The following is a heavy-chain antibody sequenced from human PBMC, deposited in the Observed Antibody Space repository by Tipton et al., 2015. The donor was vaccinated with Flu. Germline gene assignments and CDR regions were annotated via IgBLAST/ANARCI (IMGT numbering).Heavy chain of an antibody. D-gene: IGHD5-18*01. CDR3: ARDRPSTAMVLIEY. CDR1: GYTFTSYG. CDR2: ISAYDGNT. V-gene: IGHV1-18*04. J-gene: IGHJ4*02. Sequence: QSGPEVKKPGASVKVSCKASGYTFTSYGISWVRQAPGQGLEWMGWISAYDGNTNYAQKLQGRVTMTTDTSTSTAYMELRSLRYGDTAVYYCARDRPSTAMVLIEYWGQGTLVTVSS.